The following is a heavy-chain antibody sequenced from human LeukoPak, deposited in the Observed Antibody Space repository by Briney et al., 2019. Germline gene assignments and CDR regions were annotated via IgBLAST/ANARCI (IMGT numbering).Heavy chain of an antibody. CDR1: DGSISGYY. V-gene: IGHV4-4*07. CDR3: ARERDSYDSSGYYDYFFYYMDV. CDR2: IYSSGST. D-gene: IGHD3-22*01. Sequence: SETLSLTCTVSDGSISGYYWNWIRQPAGKGLEWIGRIYSSGSTNYNPSLKSRVTMPVDTSKNQFSLKLSSVTAADTAVYYCARERDSYDSSGYYDYFFYYMDVWGKGTTVTVSS. J-gene: IGHJ6*03.